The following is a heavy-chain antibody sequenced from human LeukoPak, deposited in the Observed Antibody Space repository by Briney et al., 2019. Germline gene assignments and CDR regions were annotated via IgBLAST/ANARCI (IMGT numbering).Heavy chain of an antibody. CDR3: AKDRGPSSGYDSFFDF. CDR1: GFIFSSYA. J-gene: IGHJ4*02. D-gene: IGHD5-12*01. V-gene: IGHV3-23*01. Sequence: GGSLRLSCAAAGFIFSSYAMSWVRQAPGKGLEWVSGISGSGGSTYYSDSVKGRFTISRDNSKNTLFLRMNSLRAEDTAVYYCAKDRGPSSGYDSFFDFWRQGTLVTVSS. CDR2: ISGSGGST.